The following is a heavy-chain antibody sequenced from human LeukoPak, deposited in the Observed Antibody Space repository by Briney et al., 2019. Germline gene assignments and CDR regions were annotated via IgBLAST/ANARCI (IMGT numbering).Heavy chain of an antibody. CDR3: ARDNSVRDEAWWFNP. J-gene: IGHJ5*02. Sequence: ASVKVSCKASGGTFSSYAISWVRQAPGQGLEWMGGIIPIFGTANYAQKFQGRVTITADESTSTAYMELSSLRSEDTAVYYCARDNSVRDEAWWFNPWGQGTLATVSS. CDR2: IIPIFGTA. CDR1: GGTFSSYA. V-gene: IGHV1-69*13. D-gene: IGHD5-24*01.